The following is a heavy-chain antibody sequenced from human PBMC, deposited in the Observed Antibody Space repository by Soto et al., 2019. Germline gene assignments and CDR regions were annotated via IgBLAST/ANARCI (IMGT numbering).Heavy chain of an antibody. CDR2: ISAYNGNT. J-gene: IGHJ4*02. CDR3: ARDLEPTHSSVAVAYDY. CDR1: GYTFTSYG. V-gene: IGHV1-18*04. D-gene: IGHD6-19*01. Sequence: QVQLVQSGAEVKKPGASVKVSCKASGYTFTSYGISWVRQAPGQGLAWMGWISAYNGNTNYAQKLQGRVTMTTDTSTSTAYMELRSLRSDDTAVYYCARDLEPTHSSVAVAYDYWGQGTLVTVSS.